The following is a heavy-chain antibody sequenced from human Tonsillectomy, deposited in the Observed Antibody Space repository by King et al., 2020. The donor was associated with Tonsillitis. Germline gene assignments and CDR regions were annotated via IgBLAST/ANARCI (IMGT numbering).Heavy chain of an antibody. Sequence: VQLVESGGGLVQPGGSLRLSCAASGFTFSSYWMNWVRQAPGKGLEWVANIKQDGDEKYYVESVKGRFTISRDNAKNSLYLQMNSLRAEDTAVYYCPRGEWELKWGQGSLVTVSS. CDR1: GFTFSSYW. CDR3: PRGEWELK. CDR2: IKQDGDEK. J-gene: IGHJ4*02. V-gene: IGHV3-7*03. D-gene: IGHD1-26*01.